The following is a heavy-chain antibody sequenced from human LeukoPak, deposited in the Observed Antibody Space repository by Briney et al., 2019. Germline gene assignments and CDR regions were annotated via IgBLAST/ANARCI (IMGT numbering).Heavy chain of an antibody. V-gene: IGHV4-59*11. CDR1: GGSISSHY. J-gene: IGHJ3*02. CDR2: IYYSGST. Sequence: SETLSLTCTVSGGSISSHYWSWIRQPPGKGLEWIGYIYYSGSTNYNPSLKSRVTISVDTSKNQFSLKLSSVTAADTAVYYCARRLCGGDCYWAAFDIWGQGTMVTVSS. D-gene: IGHD2-21*02. CDR3: ARRLCGGDCYWAAFDI.